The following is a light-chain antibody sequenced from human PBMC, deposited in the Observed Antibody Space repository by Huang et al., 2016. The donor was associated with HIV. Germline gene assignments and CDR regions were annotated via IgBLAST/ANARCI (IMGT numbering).Light chain of an antibody. CDR3: QQRSKWRLT. Sequence: DIVVTQSPVTLALSPGDRATLACRASQSLGTYPAWSQQKSGQAPRRPMYDVSNRAAGVPARFSASGWETDFTLTIASLDPDDCANYHCQQRSKWRLTFGGGTKVEMK. CDR1: QSLGTY. V-gene: IGKV3-11*01. J-gene: IGKJ4*01. CDR2: DVS.